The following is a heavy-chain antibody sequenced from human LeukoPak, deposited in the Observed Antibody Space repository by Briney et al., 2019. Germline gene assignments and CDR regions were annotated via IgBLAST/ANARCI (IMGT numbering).Heavy chain of an antibody. D-gene: IGHD3-22*01. Sequence: ASVKVSCKASGYTFTDYYIHWVRQAPGQGLEWMGWINPNSGDTDFAQKFQGMVTMTRDTSISTAYMELSRLRSDDTAVFYCARSNTSGYYPPTLRYWGRGTLVAVSS. V-gene: IGHV1-2*02. CDR3: ARSNTSGYYPPTLRY. CDR2: INPNSGDT. CDR1: GYTFTDYY. J-gene: IGHJ4*02.